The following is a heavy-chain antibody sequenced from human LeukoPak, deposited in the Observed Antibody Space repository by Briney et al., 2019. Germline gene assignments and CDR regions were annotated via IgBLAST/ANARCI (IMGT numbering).Heavy chain of an antibody. CDR2: ITGSSDYI. Sequence: GGSLRLSCAASGFTFSSYAMNWVRQAPGKGLEWVSCITGSSDYIEYAESVKGRFTISRDNAKHSLYLEMNSLKAEDTAVYYCARGGETYYYGSGSYYTYDYWGQGTLVTVSS. J-gene: IGHJ4*02. D-gene: IGHD3-10*01. V-gene: IGHV3-21*01. CDR1: GFTFSSYA. CDR3: ARGGETYYYGSGSYYTYDY.